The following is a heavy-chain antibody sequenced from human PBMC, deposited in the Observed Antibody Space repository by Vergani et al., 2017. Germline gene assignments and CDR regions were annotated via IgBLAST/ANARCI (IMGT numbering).Heavy chain of an antibody. D-gene: IGHD1-26*01. J-gene: IGHJ4*02. Sequence: EVQLVESGGGLVKPGGSLRLSCAASGFTFSNAWMSWVRQAPGKGLEWVGRIRSKANSYATAYAASVKGRFTISRDDSKNTAYLQMNSLKTEDTAVYYCTSDEWELADYWGQGTLVTVSS. CDR2: IRSKANSYAT. V-gene: IGHV3-73*01. CDR3: TSDEWELADY. CDR1: GFTFSNAW.